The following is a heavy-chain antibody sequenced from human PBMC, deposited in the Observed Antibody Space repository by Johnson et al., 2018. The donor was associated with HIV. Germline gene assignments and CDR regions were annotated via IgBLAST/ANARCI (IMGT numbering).Heavy chain of an antibody. CDR2: IGTAGDT. CDR3: ARVGVVGVPNAFEV. J-gene: IGHJ3*01. CDR1: GFTFSSYD. D-gene: IGHD2-15*01. Sequence: VQLVESGGGLVQPGGSLRLSCAASGFTFSSYDMHWVRQATGKGLEWVSAIGTAGDTYYPGPVKGRFTISRDTAKNSLYLQMHSLRAEDTAVYYCARVGVVGVPNAFEVSGQGTLVTVSS. V-gene: IGHV3-13*01.